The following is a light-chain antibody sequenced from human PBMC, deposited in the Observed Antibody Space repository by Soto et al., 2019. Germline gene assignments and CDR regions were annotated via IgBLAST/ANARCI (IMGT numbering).Light chain of an antibody. CDR2: GAS. Sequence: IVMTQYHYTLSVSPGARSSLSCRASQSVSSNLAWYQQKPGQAPRLLIYGASSRATGIPARFGGSGSGTEFSLTISSLQSEDFAVYYCQQYNNWPITFGQGTRLQIK. V-gene: IGKV3-15*01. CDR3: QQYNNWPIT. CDR1: QSVSSN. J-gene: IGKJ5*01.